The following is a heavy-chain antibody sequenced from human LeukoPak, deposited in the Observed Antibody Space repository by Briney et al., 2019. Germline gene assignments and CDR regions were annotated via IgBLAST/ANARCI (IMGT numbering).Heavy chain of an antibody. D-gene: IGHD3-9*01. V-gene: IGHV1-18*01. CDR3: ASDGDPLTGYSY. CDR1: GYTFTSYG. CDR2: ISAYNGNT. Sequence: ASVKVSCKASGYTFTSYGISWVRQAPGQGLEWMGWISAYNGNTNYAQKFQGRVTITADESTSTAYMELSSLRSEDTAVYYCASDGDPLTGYSYWGQGTLVTVSS. J-gene: IGHJ4*02.